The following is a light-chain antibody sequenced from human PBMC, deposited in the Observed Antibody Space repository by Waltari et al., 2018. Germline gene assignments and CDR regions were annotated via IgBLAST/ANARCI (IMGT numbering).Light chain of an antibody. J-gene: IGLJ2*01. CDR2: DVI. V-gene: IGLV2-23*02. Sequence: SALTQPASVSGSPGQSITISCTGTTHYFGGFDSVPWYQQYPGEHPTLIIFDVIWRPSGVSERFSGAKSGNTATLTISGLRPEDEAIYHCCSYVRGNGITFGGGTKLTVL. CDR3: CSYVRGNGIT. CDR1: THYFGGFDS.